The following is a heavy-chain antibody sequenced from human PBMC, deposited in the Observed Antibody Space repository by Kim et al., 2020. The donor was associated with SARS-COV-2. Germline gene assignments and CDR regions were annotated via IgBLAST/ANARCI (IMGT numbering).Heavy chain of an antibody. CDR3: AKDMWEGATLLATLDY. CDR2: ISWNSGSI. V-gene: IGHV3-9*01. Sequence: GGSLRLSCAASGFTFDDYAMHWVRQAPGKGLEWVSGISWNSGSIGYADSVKGRFTISRDNAKNSLYLQMNSLRAEDTALYYCAKDMWEGATLLATLDYWGQGTLVTVSS. D-gene: IGHD1-26*01. J-gene: IGHJ4*02. CDR1: GFTFDDYA.